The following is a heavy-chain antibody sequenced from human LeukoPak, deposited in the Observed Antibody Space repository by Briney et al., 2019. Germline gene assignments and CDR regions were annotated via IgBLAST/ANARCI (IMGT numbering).Heavy chain of an antibody. J-gene: IGHJ4*02. CDR3: AKESPYGDNRLYYFDY. V-gene: IGHV3-23*01. D-gene: IGHD4-17*01. Sequence: GGSLRLSCAASGFTFSSYAMSWVRQAPGKGLEWVSAISGSGGSTYYADSVKGRLTISRDNSRNTVYLQMNSLRAEDTAVYYCAKESPYGDNRLYYFDYWGQGTLVTVSP. CDR2: ISGSGGST. CDR1: GFTFSSYA.